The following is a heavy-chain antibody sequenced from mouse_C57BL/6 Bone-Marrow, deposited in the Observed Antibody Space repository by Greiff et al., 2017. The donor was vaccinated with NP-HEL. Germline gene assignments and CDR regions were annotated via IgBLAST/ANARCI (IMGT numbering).Heavy chain of an antibody. V-gene: IGHV1-15*01. CDR2: IDPETGGT. J-gene: IGHJ2*01. Sequence: QVQLQQSGAELVRPGASVTLSCKASGYTFTDYEMHWVKQTPVHGLEWIGAIDPETGGTAYNQKFKGKAILTADKSSSTAYMELRSLTSEDSAVYYCTICDYALDYWGQGTTLTVSS. D-gene: IGHD2-4*01. CDR3: TICDYALDY. CDR1: GYTFTDYE.